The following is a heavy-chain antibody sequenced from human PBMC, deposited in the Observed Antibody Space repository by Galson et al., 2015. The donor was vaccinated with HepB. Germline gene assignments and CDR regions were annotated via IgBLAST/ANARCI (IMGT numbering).Heavy chain of an antibody. D-gene: IGHD2-2*01. CDR2: INHSGST. Sequence: ETLSLTCAVYGGSFSGYYWSWIRQPPGKGLEWIGEINHSGSTNYNPSLKSRVTISVDTSKNQFSLKLSSVTAADTAVYYCARTTFIVVVPAAPRGDAFDIWGQGTMVTASS. CDR1: GGSFSGYY. CDR3: ARTTFIVVVPAAPRGDAFDI. V-gene: IGHV4-34*01. J-gene: IGHJ3*02.